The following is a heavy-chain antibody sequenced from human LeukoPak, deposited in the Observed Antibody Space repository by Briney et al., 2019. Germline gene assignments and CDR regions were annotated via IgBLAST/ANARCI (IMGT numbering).Heavy chain of an antibody. J-gene: IGHJ4*02. CDR3: ARDYSNYVGYFDY. V-gene: IGHV4-61*02. D-gene: IGHD4-11*01. Sequence: SETLSLTCTVSGRSISRGSYYWSWIRQPAGKGLEWIGRIYTSGSTNYNPSLKSRVTISVDTSKNQFSLKLSSVTGADTAVYYCARDYSNYVGYFDYWGQGTLVTVSS. CDR1: GRSISRGSYY. CDR2: IYTSGST.